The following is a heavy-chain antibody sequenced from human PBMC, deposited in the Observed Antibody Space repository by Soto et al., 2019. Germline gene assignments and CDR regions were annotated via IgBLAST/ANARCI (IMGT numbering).Heavy chain of an antibody. CDR1: GFTVSTYG. D-gene: IGHD2-8*02. J-gene: IGHJ4*02. V-gene: IGHV3-30*03. Sequence: QVQLVESGGGVVQPGRSLRLSCAVSGFTVSTYGMHWVRQAPGKGLEWVAVISRDGGTKYYADSVKGRFTISRDNSRNTLFLKRNSLRGDDMAVYYCTGEVAPGYGGQETRVPVSS. CDR3: TGEVAPGY. CDR2: ISRDGGTK.